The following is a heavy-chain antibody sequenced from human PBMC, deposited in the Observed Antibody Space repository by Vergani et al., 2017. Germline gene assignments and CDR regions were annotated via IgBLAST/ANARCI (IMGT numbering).Heavy chain of an antibody. D-gene: IGHD4-17*01. J-gene: IGHJ4*02. CDR2: IYHSGST. Sequence: QVQLQESGPGLVKPSETLSLTCAVSGYSISSGYYWGWIRQPPGKGLEWIGSIYHSGSTYYNPSLKSRVTIAVDTSKNQFSLNLSSVTAADTAVYYCASVTTTYYYCDYWGQGTLVTVSS. CDR1: GYSISSGYY. CDR3: ASVTTTYYYCDY. V-gene: IGHV4-38-2*01.